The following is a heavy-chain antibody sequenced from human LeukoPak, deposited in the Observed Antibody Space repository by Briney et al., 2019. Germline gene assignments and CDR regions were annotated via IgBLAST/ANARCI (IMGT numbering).Heavy chain of an antibody. CDR2: VNPDGSEK. J-gene: IGHJ4*02. Sequence: GGSLRLSCAASGFVFSSYWMSWVRQAPGVGLEWVASVNPDGSEKYYVDSVRGRFTISRDNARNSLYLQMNSLRAEDTAVYYCARDHVVAGIRPPFDYWGQGTLLTVSS. V-gene: IGHV3-7*05. CDR1: GFVFSSYW. D-gene: IGHD6-19*01. CDR3: ARDHVVAGIRPPFDY.